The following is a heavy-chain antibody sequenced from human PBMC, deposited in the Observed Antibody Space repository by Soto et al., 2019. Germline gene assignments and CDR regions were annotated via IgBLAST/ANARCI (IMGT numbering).Heavy chain of an antibody. CDR3: ARDHKGGYYYYGMDV. CDR2: ISSSGSTI. V-gene: IGHV3-48*03. Sequence: QAGGSLRLSCAASGFTFSSYEMNWVRQAPGKGLEWVSYISSSGSTIYYADSVKGRFTISRDNAKNSLYLQMNGLRAEDTAVYYCARDHKGGYYYYGMDVWGQGTTVTVSS. CDR1: GFTFSSYE. J-gene: IGHJ6*02.